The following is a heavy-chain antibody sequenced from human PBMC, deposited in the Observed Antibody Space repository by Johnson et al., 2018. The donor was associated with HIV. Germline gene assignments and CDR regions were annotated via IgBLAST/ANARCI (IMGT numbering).Heavy chain of an antibody. Sequence: VQLVESGGGVVRPGGSLRLSCAASGFTFSSYDMHWVRQATGKGLEWVSAIGTAGDTFYPGSVKGRFTISRENPKNSLYLQMNSLRAGDTAIYYCARGGSSGWSGFLAFDIWGQGTMVTVSS. CDR2: IGTAGDT. V-gene: IGHV3-13*01. J-gene: IGHJ3*02. D-gene: IGHD6-19*01. CDR3: ARGGSSGWSGFLAFDI. CDR1: GFTFSSYD.